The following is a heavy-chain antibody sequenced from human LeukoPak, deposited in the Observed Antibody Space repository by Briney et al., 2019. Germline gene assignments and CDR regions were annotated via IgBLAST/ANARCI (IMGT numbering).Heavy chain of an antibody. Sequence: GRSLRLSCAASGFTFDDYAMHWVRQIPGKGLEWVSGISWNSAGIGYADSVKGRFTISRDNAKNSLYLQMNSLRGEDTALYYCAKAFRTNSNYYYGLDVWGQGTTVTVPS. CDR1: GFTFDDYA. D-gene: IGHD2-8*01. V-gene: IGHV3-9*01. CDR2: ISWNSAGI. J-gene: IGHJ6*02. CDR3: AKAFRTNSNYYYGLDV.